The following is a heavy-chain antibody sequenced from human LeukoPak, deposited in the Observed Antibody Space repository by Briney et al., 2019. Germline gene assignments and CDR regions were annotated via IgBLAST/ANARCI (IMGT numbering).Heavy chain of an antibody. V-gene: IGHV3-11*05. Sequence: PGRSLRLSCAASGFTFNKYAMHWVRQAPGKGLEWVSYISRSSGHTNYADSVKGRFTISRDNAKNSLYLQMNSLRAEDTAVYYCARDRRDTGGIDYWGQGTLVTVSS. CDR2: ISRSSGHT. CDR1: GFTFNKYA. CDR3: ARDRRDTGGIDY. J-gene: IGHJ4*02. D-gene: IGHD1-14*01.